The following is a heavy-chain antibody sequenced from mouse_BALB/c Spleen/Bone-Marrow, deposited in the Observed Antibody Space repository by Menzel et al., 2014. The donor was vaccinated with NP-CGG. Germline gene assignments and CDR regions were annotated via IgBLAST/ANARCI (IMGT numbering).Heavy chain of an antibody. V-gene: IGHV8-12*01. J-gene: IGHJ1*01. Sequence: QVTLKECGPGILQPSQTLSLTCSFSGFSLSTSGMGVSWIRQPSGKGLEWLAHIYWDDDKRYNPSLKSRLTISKDTSRNQVFLKITSVDTADTATYYCARREGLLRYFDVWGAGTPVTVSS. CDR1: GFSLSTSGMG. CDR2: IYWDDDK. CDR3: ARREGLLRYFDV. D-gene: IGHD1-1*01.